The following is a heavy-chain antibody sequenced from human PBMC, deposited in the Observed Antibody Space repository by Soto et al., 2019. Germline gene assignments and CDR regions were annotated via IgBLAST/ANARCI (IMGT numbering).Heavy chain of an antibody. J-gene: IGHJ5*02. CDR3: ARVSGRGWYNWFDP. D-gene: IGHD6-19*01. CDR1: GGNFSSHG. Sequence: GASVKVSCKASGGNFSSHGISWVRRAPGQGLEFMGGIMPIFGTTNYAQKFRGRVTITADEPTSTVYMELRSLRSEDTAVYYCARVSGRGWYNWFDPWGQGTPVTVSS. CDR2: IMPIFGTT. V-gene: IGHV1-69*13.